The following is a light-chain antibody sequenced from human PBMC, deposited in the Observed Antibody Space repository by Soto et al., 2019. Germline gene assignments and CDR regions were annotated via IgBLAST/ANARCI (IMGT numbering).Light chain of an antibody. V-gene: IGKV3-20*01. CDR2: GAS. CDR3: QQYGTSPPT. CDR1: QRIGGDS. Sequence: IVLTQFPGTLSVSPGKGVTLSCRASQRIGGDSLAWYRQEAGRPPRLLIYGASNRAAGLPDRFSGGGSGTDFSLTISRVEPQDSAVYYCQQYGTSPPTFGQGTRLEIK. J-gene: IGKJ2*01.